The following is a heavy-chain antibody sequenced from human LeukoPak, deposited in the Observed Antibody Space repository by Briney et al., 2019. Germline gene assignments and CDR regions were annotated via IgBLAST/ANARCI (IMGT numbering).Heavy chain of an antibody. CDR2: IYPGDSDT. Sequence: GESLKISCRGSGYSFTTYWIGWVRQMPGKGLEWMGIIYPGDSDTRYSPSFQGQVTMSADKSINTAYLQWSSLKASDTAMYYCARRQGCSSTSCPPDSWGQGTLVTVSS. D-gene: IGHD2-2*01. CDR3: ARRQGCSSTSCPPDS. J-gene: IGHJ4*02. V-gene: IGHV5-51*01. CDR1: GYSFTTYW.